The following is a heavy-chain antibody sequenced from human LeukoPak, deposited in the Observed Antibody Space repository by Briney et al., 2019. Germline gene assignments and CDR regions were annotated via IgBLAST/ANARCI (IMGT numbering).Heavy chain of an antibody. CDR1: GESFSGYY. V-gene: IGHV4-34*12. CDR2: IIDTGST. CDR3: ARGLASGYPPIPFDY. D-gene: IGHD3-3*01. J-gene: IGHJ4*02. Sequence: PSETLSLTCVVYGESFSGYYWTWIRQPPGKVLEWVGEIIDTGSTKYNSSLKSRVTISVDTSKNEFSLNLTSVTAADTAIYYCARGLASGYPPIPFDYWGQGTLVTVSS.